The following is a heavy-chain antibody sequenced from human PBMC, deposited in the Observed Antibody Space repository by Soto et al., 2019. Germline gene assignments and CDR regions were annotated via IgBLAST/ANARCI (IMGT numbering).Heavy chain of an antibody. D-gene: IGHD6-19*01. CDR1: GVSLKSSW. Sequence: GGSIGLCCAASGVSLKSSWVAGVRQAQGKGLEWVANIQEDGSKKYYLDSVEGRFSISRDNAKNSLSLQMNSLRVEDTAVYFCARDLSKEVVGETSAWYAVFDIWGQRTMVLVSS. CDR2: IQEDGSKK. V-gene: IGHV3-7*04. CDR3: ARDLSKEVVGETSAWYAVFDI. J-gene: IGHJ3*02.